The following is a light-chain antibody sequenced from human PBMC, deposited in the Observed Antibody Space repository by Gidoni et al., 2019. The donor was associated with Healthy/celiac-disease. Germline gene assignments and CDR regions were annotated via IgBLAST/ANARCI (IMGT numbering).Light chain of an antibody. V-gene: IGKV4-1*01. CDR1: QSVLYSSNNTNY. Sequence: DIVMTQSTDSLAVSLGERATINCKSSQSVLYSSNNTNYLAWYQQKPGPPPKLLIYWASTRESGVPDRFSGSGSGTDFTLTISSLQAEDVAVYYCQQYYSTPWTFGQGTKVEIK. J-gene: IGKJ1*01. CDR2: WAS. CDR3: QQYYSTPWT.